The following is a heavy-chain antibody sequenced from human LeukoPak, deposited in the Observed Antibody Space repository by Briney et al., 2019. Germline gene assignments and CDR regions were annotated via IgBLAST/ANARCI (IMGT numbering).Heavy chain of an antibody. CDR2: FIPIFGTT. V-gene: IGHV1-69*15. J-gene: IGHJ4*02. Sequence: ASMTVSCKASGSTLSSDSISWVRQAPGLGLEWMGSFIPIFGTTYFAQKFRGRVTITADESTDTAYMELSSLKSDDTAMHYCERHQEAAAASGYFDYWGQGTLLTVSS. D-gene: IGHD6-13*01. CDR3: ERHQEAAAASGYFDY. CDR1: GSTLSSDS.